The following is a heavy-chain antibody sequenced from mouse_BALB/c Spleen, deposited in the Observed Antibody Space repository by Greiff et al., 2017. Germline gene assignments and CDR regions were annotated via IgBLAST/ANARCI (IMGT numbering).Heavy chain of an antibody. J-gene: IGHJ2*01. V-gene: IGHV3-2*02. CDR1: GYSITSDYA. Sequence: EVQLVESGPGLVKPSQSLSLTCTVTGYSITSDYAWNWIRQFPGNKLEWMGYISYSGSTSYNPSLKSRISITRDTSKNQFFLQLNSVTTEDTATYYCASHYYGYFDYWGQGTTLTVSS. CDR3: ASHYYGYFDY. D-gene: IGHD1-2*01. CDR2: ISYSGST.